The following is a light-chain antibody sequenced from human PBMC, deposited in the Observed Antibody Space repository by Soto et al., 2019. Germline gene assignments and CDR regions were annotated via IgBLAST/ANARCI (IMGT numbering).Light chain of an antibody. CDR1: QSVSSN. Sequence: VMTQSPATLSLSPAAQAXRYCTAIQSVSSNLAWYQQKPGQAPRLLIYGASTRATGIPARFSGSGSGTEFTLTISSLQSEDFAVYYCQQYNNWPPRITFGQGTRLENK. V-gene: IGKV3-15*01. CDR3: QQYNNWPPRIT. J-gene: IGKJ5*01. CDR2: GAS.